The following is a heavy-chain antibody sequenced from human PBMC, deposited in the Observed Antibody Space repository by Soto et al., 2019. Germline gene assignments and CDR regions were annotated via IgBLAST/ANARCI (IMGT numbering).Heavy chain of an antibody. Sequence: QVQLQESGPGLVKPSGTLSLTCAVSGGSISSSNWWSWVRQPPGKGLEWIGEIYHSGSTNYNPSLKSLVTLSVDTSKNQFSRTLSSVTAADTAVYYCARVAGSYYYGMDVWGQGTTVTVSS. CDR2: IYHSGST. CDR1: GGSISSSNW. CDR3: ARVAGSYYYGMDV. J-gene: IGHJ6*02. V-gene: IGHV4-4*02.